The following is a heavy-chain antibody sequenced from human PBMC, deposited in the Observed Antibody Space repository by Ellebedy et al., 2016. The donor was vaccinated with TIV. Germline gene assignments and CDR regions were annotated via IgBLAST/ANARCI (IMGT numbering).Heavy chain of an antibody. D-gene: IGHD3-3*02. Sequence: GESLKISCASSGFTFSSYAMNWVRQAPGKGLEWVSGISGSGGRTYYEDSVKGRFTISRDNSKNTLYLQMNSLRAEDTAVYYCAKDCIGLHGMDLWGQGTPVTVSS. J-gene: IGHJ6*02. V-gene: IGHV3-23*01. CDR2: ISGSGGRT. CDR1: GFTFSSYA. CDR3: AKDCIGLHGMDL.